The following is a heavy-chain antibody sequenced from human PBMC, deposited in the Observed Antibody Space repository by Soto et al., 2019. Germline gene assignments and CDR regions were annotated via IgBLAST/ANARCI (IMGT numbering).Heavy chain of an antibody. CDR2: IDTDGSRK. CDR1: GFPFSSHW. D-gene: IGHD1-20*01. CDR3: VTGHGGIEG. J-gene: IGHJ4*02. Sequence: GWSXRLSCSASGFPFSSHWIDLVRQAPGKGLVWVSRIDTDGSRKNYADSVNGRCTMSRDNAKKTASLQINSLRAEATGVYYCVTGHGGIEGWGQGTLVNVSS. V-gene: IGHV3-74*01.